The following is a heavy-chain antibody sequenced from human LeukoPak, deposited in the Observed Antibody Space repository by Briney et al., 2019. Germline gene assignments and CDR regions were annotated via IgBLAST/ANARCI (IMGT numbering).Heavy chain of an antibody. CDR3: ARDLEVATIPQYYFDY. Sequence: TGGSLRLSCAASGFTFSSYAMHWVRQAPGKGLEWVAVISYDGSNKYYADSVKGRFTISRDNSKNTLYLQMNSLRAEDTAVYYCARDLEVATIPQYYFDYWGQGTLVTVSS. CDR2: ISYDGSNK. CDR1: GFTFSSYA. J-gene: IGHJ4*02. D-gene: IGHD5-12*01. V-gene: IGHV3-30-3*01.